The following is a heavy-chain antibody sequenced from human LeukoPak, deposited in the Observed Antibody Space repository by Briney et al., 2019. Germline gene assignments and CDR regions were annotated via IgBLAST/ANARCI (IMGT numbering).Heavy chain of an antibody. Sequence: GGSLRLSCAASGFTVSSTYMSWVRQAPGKGLEWVSVIYTGGSTFYADSVKGRFTISRDTSTNTLYLQMNSRRGEDTAVYYCASQRAISRSAYGLDVWGQGTTVTVSS. CDR3: ASQRAISRSAYGLDV. CDR2: IYTGGST. D-gene: IGHD2-2*01. J-gene: IGHJ6*02. CDR1: GFTVSSTY. V-gene: IGHV3-66*02.